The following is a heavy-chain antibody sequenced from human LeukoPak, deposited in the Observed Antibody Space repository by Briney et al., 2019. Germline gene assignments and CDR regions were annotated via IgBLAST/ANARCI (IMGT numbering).Heavy chain of an antibody. J-gene: IGHJ5*02. CDR3: ARARIAVAGTPWFDP. CDR1: GYTFTGYY. Sequence: ASVKVSCKASGYTFTGYYMHWVRQAPGQWLEWMGWINPNSGGTNYAQKFQGRVTMTRDTSISTAYMELSRLRSDDTAVYYCARARIAVAGTPWFDPWGQGTLVTVSS. D-gene: IGHD6-19*01. V-gene: IGHV1-2*02. CDR2: INPNSGGT.